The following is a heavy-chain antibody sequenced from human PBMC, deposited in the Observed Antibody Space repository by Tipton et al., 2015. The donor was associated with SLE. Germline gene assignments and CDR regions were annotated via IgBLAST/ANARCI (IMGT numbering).Heavy chain of an antibody. D-gene: IGHD3-16*01. V-gene: IGHV4-34*01. CDR1: GGSFSGYY. CDR3: ARGRGKDGMDV. Sequence: LRLSCAVYGGSFSGYYWSWIRQPPGKGLEWIGEINHSGSTDYNPSLKSRVTISVDTSKNQFSLKLSSVTAADTAVYYCARGRGKDGMDVWGQGTTVTVSS. CDR2: INHSGST. J-gene: IGHJ6*02.